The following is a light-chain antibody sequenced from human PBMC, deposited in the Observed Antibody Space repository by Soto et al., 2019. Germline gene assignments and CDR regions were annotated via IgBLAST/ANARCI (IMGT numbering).Light chain of an antibody. Sequence: IQITQSRSTLSASVLDRVAITCRARQGISSYLAWYQQRPGKAPKLLIYKASTLKSGVPSRFSGSGSGTEFTLTISSLQPDDFATYYCQHYNSYSGAFGQGTKVDI. CDR3: QHYNSYSGA. CDR1: QGISSY. CDR2: KAS. V-gene: IGKV1-5*03. J-gene: IGKJ1*01.